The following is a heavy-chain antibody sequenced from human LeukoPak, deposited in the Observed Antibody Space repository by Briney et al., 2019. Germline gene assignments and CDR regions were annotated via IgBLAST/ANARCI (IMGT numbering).Heavy chain of an antibody. J-gene: IGHJ3*02. CDR3: AREARGTIFGVISYAFDI. D-gene: IGHD3-3*01. Sequence: GGSLRLSCAASGFTFSSYWMSWVRQAPGKGLEWVSGINWKGGSTGYADSVKGRFTISRDNAKNSLYLQMNSLRAEDTALYYCAREARGTIFGVISYAFDIWGQGTMVTVSS. CDR2: INWKGGST. V-gene: IGHV3-20*04. CDR1: GFTFSSYW.